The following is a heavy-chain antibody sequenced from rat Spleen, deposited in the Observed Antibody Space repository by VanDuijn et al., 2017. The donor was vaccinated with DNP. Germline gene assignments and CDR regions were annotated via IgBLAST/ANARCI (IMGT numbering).Heavy chain of an antibody. CDR1: GFIFSNYW. Sequence: EVQLVESGGGPVQPGRSLKLSCVASGFIFSNYWMTWIRQAPGKGLEWVASITNTGDITYYSDSVKGRFSISRDNAKSTLYLQLNSLRSEDTATYYCTNDWELYYWGQGVMVTVSS. J-gene: IGHJ2*01. CDR2: ITNTGDIT. CDR3: TNDWELYY. V-gene: IGHV5-31*01. D-gene: IGHD5-1*01.